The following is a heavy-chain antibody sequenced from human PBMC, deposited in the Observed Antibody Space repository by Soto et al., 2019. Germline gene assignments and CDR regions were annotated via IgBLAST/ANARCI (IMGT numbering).Heavy chain of an antibody. J-gene: IGHJ6*02. Sequence: QVQLVESGGGVVQPGRSLRLSCAASEFTFSNYGMHWVRQAPGKGLEWVAVILNDGSNRYHADSVKDPFTISRDTSTQPLSLQTNSLRAEDTAVYYCVRDDAHSGNGMDVWGPGTTVTVS. D-gene: IGHD3-10*01. CDR3: VRDDAHSGNGMDV. CDR1: EFTFSNYG. V-gene: IGHV3-33*01. CDR2: ILNDGSNR.